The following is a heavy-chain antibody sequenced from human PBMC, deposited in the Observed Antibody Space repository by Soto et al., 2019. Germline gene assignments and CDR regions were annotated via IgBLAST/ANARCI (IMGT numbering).Heavy chain of an antibody. Sequence: QVQLVESGGGVVQPGTSLRVSCVGSGFTFRSYVIHWVRQAPGKGLEWVALTSYDGSDKYYGDSVRGRFTISRDNSRNTVDLQMDSLRLEDTALYYCARGGTTGGLDVWGQGTLVS. CDR3: ARGGTTGGLDV. D-gene: IGHD3-16*01. V-gene: IGHV3-30*19. CDR2: TSYDGSDK. CDR1: GFTFRSYV. J-gene: IGHJ1*01.